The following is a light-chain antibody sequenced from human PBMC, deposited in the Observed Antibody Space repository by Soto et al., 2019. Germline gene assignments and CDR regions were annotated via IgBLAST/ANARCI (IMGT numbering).Light chain of an antibody. V-gene: IGKV1-5*03. CDR2: KAS. CDR3: QQYNSYSYT. CDR1: QSISSW. J-gene: IGKJ2*01. Sequence: DIQMTQSPSTLSASVGDRVTITCRASQSISSWLAWYQQKPGKAPKLLIYKASSLESGVPSRFSGSGSGTEFNLTISRLQPDDFATYYCQQYNSYSYTFGQGTKLEIK.